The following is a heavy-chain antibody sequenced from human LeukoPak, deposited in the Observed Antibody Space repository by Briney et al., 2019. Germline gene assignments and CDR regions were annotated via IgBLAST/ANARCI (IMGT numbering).Heavy chain of an antibody. D-gene: IGHD2-21*02. Sequence: ASVRVSCKAFGYTFTNYYMHWVRQAPGQGLEWMGLINPSGQWTSYAQRFQGRVTLTRDVSTSTVYLELSSLRSEDTAVYYCARDNSVRDTAWWFDPWGQGTLVTVSS. CDR2: INPSGQWT. J-gene: IGHJ5*02. CDR1: GYTFTNYY. CDR3: ARDNSVRDTAWWFDP. V-gene: IGHV1-46*01.